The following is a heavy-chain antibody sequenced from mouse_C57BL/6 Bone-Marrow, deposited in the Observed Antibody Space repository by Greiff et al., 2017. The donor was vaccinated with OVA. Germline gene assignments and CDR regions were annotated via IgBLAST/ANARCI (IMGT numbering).Heavy chain of an antibody. CDR2: VDPENGYT. Sequence: EVKLQESGAELVRPGASVKLSCTASGFNIKDDYMHWVKQRPEQGLEWIGWVDPENGYTEYASKFQGKATITADTSSNTAYLQLSSLTSEDTAVYYCTTYRYWGQGTTLTVSS. V-gene: IGHV14-4*01. CDR1: GFNIKDDY. J-gene: IGHJ2*01. CDR3: TTYRY.